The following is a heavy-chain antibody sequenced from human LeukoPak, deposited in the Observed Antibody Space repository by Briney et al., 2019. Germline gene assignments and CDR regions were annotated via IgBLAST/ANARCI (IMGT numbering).Heavy chain of an antibody. J-gene: IGHJ4*02. Sequence: GGSLRLSCAASGFTFSNYGMSWVRQAPGRGLEWVSSVSASGRRTYYAGSVRGRFTISSDSLNNTLYLQMATLRAEDTAAYYCAKDGQIRGAIPHYFESWGQGTLVTVSS. D-gene: IGHD3-10*01. CDR2: VSASGRRT. CDR3: AKDGQIRGAIPHYFES. V-gene: IGHV3-23*01. CDR1: GFTFSNYG.